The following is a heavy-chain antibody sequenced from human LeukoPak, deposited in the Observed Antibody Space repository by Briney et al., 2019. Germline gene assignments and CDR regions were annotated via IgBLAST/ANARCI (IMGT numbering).Heavy chain of an antibody. CDR3: AREWELRLGAFDI. D-gene: IGHD1-26*01. Sequence: ASVKVSCKASGYTFTSYYMHWVRQAPGQGLEWMGWINPNSGGTNYAQKFQGRVTMTRDTSISTAYMELSRLRSDDTAVYYCAREWELRLGAFDIWGQGTMVTVSS. CDR2: INPNSGGT. CDR1: GYTFTSYY. J-gene: IGHJ3*02. V-gene: IGHV1-2*02.